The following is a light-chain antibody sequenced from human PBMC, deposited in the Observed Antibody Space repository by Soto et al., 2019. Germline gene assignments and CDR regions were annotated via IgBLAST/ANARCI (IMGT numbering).Light chain of an antibody. V-gene: IGKV3-11*01. CDR1: QSVGST. CDR2: DAF. J-gene: IGKJ2*01. Sequence: EIVLTQSPGTLSLSPGERATLSCRASQSVGSTLAWYQQKPGQPPRLLSYDAFSRATGIPARFSGGGSGSDFTRTISSLEAGDSALYYCQQRSTWSYTFGQGTRLEIK. CDR3: QQRSTWSYT.